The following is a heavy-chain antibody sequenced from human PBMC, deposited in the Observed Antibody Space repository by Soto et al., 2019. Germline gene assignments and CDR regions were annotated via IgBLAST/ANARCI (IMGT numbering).Heavy chain of an antibody. V-gene: IGHV4-31*03. Sequence: QVQLQESGPGLVKPSQTLSLTCTVSGGSINSGGYYWSWIRQHPGNGPEWVGYIYYSGSPYYNPSLKSRVTLSVDTSKNQVSLKLSSVTAADTAVYYCASSCSGDSGYWGEGDSWGQGTLVTVSS. CDR1: GGSINSGGYY. CDR3: ASSCSGDSGYWGEGDS. J-gene: IGHJ4*02. D-gene: IGHD2-15*01. CDR2: IYYSGSP.